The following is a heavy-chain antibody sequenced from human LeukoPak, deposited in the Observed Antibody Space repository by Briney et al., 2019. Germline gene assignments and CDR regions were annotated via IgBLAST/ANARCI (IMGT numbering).Heavy chain of an antibody. Sequence: GGSLRLPCAASRLTFSDYSMNWVRQAPGKGLEWVSSISSSSSSIYYADSVKGRFTISRDNAKNSLYLQMNSLRAEDTAVYYCARCRGGSCFSSGYFDYWGQGTLVTVSS. CDR2: ISSSSSSI. CDR3: ARCRGGSCFSSGYFDY. D-gene: IGHD2-15*01. J-gene: IGHJ4*02. V-gene: IGHV3-21*01. CDR1: RLTFSDYS.